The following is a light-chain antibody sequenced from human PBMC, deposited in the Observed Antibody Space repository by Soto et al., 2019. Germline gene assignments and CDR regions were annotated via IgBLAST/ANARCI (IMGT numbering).Light chain of an antibody. CDR1: QSVSSC. J-gene: IGKJ1*01. CDR3: QQRSIWPPWT. Sequence: EIVLTQSPATLSLSPGERATLSCRASQSVSSCLAWYQQKPGQAPRLLIYDASNRATGIPARFSGSGSGTDFTLTVSNLESEDFAIYYCQQRSIWPPWTFGQGTKVDIK. CDR2: DAS. V-gene: IGKV3-11*01.